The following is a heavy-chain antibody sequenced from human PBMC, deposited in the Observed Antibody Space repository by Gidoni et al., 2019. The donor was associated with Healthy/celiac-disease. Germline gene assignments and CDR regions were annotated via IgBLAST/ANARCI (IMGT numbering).Heavy chain of an antibody. CDR2: ISYDGSNK. J-gene: IGHJ4*02. V-gene: IGHV3-30*18. CDR1: GFTFSSYG. D-gene: IGHD2-15*01. Sequence: QVQLVESGGGVVQPGRSLRLSCAASGFTFSSYGMHWVRQAPGKGLEWVAVISYDGSNKYYADSVKGRFTISRDNSKNTLYLQMNSLRAEDTAVYYCAKGVGHCSGGSCSYFDYWGQGTLVTVSS. CDR3: AKGVGHCSGGSCSYFDY.